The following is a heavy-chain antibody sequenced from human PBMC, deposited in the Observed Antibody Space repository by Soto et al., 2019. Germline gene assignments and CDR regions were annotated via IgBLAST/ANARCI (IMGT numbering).Heavy chain of an antibody. J-gene: IGHJ5*02. CDR1: GFTFSSYA. CDR3: AKFYGGNSAHTYTIDP. V-gene: IGHV3-23*01. CDR2: ISGSGGST. D-gene: IGHD2-21*02. Sequence: EVQLLESGGGLVQPGGSLRLSCAASGFTFSSYAMSWVRQAPGKRLEWVSTISGSGGSTHYADSVKGRFTISRDNSKNTLYLQMNSLRVEDTAVYYCAKFYGGNSAHTYTIDPWGQGTLVTVSS.